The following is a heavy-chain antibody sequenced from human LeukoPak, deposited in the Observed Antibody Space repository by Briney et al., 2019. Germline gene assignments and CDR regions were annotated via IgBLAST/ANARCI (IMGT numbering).Heavy chain of an antibody. V-gene: IGHV1-18*01. CDR3: ARDNDKVVDH. Sequence: GASVKVSCKTSGYTFSNYGISWVRQAPGQGLEWMGWITAYIGNRLYAQRFQGRITLTTDTSTSTSYMELRSLEYDDTAIYYCARDNDKVVDHWGQGTLVTVSS. J-gene: IGHJ4*01. D-gene: IGHD1-1*01. CDR1: GYTFSNYG. CDR2: ITAYIGNR.